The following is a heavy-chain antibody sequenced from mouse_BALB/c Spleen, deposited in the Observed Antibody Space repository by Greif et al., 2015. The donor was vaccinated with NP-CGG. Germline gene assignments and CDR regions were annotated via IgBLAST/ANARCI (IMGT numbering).Heavy chain of an antibody. CDR2: IYPGSGNT. CDR1: GYTFTDYY. Sequence: QVQLQQSGPELVKPGASVKISCKASGYTFTDYYINWVKQKPGQGLEWIGWIYPGSGNTKYNEKFKGKATLTVDTSSGTAYMQFSSLTSVDTAVYFCARRTGTEAMDYWGQGTSVTVSS. D-gene: IGHD4-1*01. CDR3: ARRTGTEAMDY. V-gene: IGHV1-84*02. J-gene: IGHJ4*01.